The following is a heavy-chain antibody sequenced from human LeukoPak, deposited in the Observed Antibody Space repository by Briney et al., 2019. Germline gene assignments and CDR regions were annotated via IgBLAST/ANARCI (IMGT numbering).Heavy chain of an antibody. D-gene: IGHD3-22*01. J-gene: IGHJ4*02. CDR2: ISPNSGGT. V-gene: IGHV1-2*02. Sequence: ASVTVSFKASGYTFTVYYMHWVRQAPGQGLELMGWISPNSGGTNYAQKFQGRVTMTRDTSISTAYMELSRLRSDDTAVYYCARVSAYYYDSSGCFDYWGQGTLVTVSS. CDR1: GYTFTVYY. CDR3: ARVSAYYYDSSGCFDY.